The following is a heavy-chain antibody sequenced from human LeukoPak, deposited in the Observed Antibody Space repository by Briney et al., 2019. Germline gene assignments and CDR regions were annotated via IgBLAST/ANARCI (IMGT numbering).Heavy chain of an antibody. Sequence: GGSLRLSCAASGFMFSTNGMHWVRQAPGKGLEWVAFIRYDGSNTHYADSVKGRFTISRDNSNNTLYLQMKSLRAEDTAVYYCAPWLADNWFDPWGQGTLVTVSS. CDR1: GFMFSTNG. CDR2: IRYDGSNT. V-gene: IGHV3-30*02. J-gene: IGHJ5*02. D-gene: IGHD3-9*01. CDR3: APWLADNWFDP.